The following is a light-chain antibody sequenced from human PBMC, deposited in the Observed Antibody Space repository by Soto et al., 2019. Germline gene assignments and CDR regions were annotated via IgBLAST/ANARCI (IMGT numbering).Light chain of an antibody. CDR1: QSVSSNY. Sequence: PGERVTLSTRASQSVSSNYLTWYQQTPGQAPRLLIYGASTRATSIPARFSGSGSGTEFTLTISSLQPDDFATYYCQHFNSYPWTFGQGTKVDIK. J-gene: IGKJ1*01. CDR2: GAS. V-gene: IGKV3D-7*01. CDR3: QHFNSYPWT.